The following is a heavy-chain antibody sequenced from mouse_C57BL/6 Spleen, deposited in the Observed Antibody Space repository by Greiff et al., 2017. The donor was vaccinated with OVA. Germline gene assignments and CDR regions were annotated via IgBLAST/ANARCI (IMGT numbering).Heavy chain of an antibody. V-gene: IGHV1-74*01. Sequence: QVQLKQPGAELVKPGASVKVSCKASGFTFTSYWMHWVQQRPGQGLEWIGRIHTSDSDTNYNQKFKGKATLTVDKSYNTAYMQLSSLTSEDAAVYYCAIDSSLAWFAYWGQGTLVTVSA. CDR1: GFTFTSYW. CDR3: AIDSSLAWFAY. D-gene: IGHD1-1*01. J-gene: IGHJ3*01. CDR2: IHTSDSDT.